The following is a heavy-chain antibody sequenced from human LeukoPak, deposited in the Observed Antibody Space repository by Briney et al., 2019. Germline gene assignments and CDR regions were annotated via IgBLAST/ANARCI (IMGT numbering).Heavy chain of an antibody. CDR3: AKDPGDY. D-gene: IGHD7-27*01. V-gene: IGHV3-53*05. CDR1: GFTVSTNY. CDR2: IYSGGST. Sequence: GGSLRLSCVVSGFTVSTNYMSWVRQAPGKGLEWVSLIYSGGSTYYADSVKGRFTISRDNSKNTLYLQMNSLRAEDTAVYYCAKDPGDYWGQGTLVTVSS. J-gene: IGHJ4*02.